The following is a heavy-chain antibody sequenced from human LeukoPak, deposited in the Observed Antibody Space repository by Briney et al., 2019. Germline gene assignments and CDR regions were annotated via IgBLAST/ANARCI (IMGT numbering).Heavy chain of an antibody. CDR3: ARDDTSAHFFDY. CDR2: ISTSSSHM. Sequence: GGSLRLSCAAFGFTFKIYSMNWVRQAPGKGLEWVSSISTSSSHMYYADSVKGRFTISRDNAKNSLYLQMNTLRAEDTAVYYCARDDTSAHFFDYWGQGTLVTVSS. CDR1: GFTFKIYS. V-gene: IGHV3-21*01. J-gene: IGHJ4*02. D-gene: IGHD3-10*01.